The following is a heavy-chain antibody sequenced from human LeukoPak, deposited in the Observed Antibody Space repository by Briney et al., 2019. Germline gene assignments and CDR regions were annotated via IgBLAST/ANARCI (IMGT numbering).Heavy chain of an antibody. CDR1: GYTFTGYS. CDR3: ARVAHNYDLLTGYYPYLDYFDF. Sequence: ASVKVSCKASGYTFTGYSIYWVRQTPGQKLEWMGWINPKTGTANSAQKFQGRVTMTRDTSISTAYMELSRLRSDDTAVFYCARVAHNYDLLTGYYPYLDYFDFWGQGTLVTVSS. D-gene: IGHD3-9*01. V-gene: IGHV1-2*02. J-gene: IGHJ4*02. CDR2: INPKTGTA.